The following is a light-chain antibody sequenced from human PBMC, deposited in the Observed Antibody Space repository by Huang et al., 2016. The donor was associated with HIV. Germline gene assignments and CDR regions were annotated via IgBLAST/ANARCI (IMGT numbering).Light chain of an antibody. CDR1: QDINNF. CDR3: QQYDDVPIS. V-gene: IGKV1-33*01. J-gene: IGKJ4*01. Sequence: DIQMTQSPSSLSASVGDRVTITCKASQDINNFLNGYQQKPGKAPKLLILDAANLQTGVPSRFSGSGSGTHFTFTITSLQRDDIGTYYCQQYDDVPISFGGGTKV. CDR2: DAA.